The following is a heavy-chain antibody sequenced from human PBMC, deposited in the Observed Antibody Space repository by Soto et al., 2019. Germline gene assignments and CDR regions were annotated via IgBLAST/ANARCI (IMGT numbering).Heavy chain of an antibody. CDR1: RFLFSTYA. J-gene: IGHJ1*01. Sequence: QVQLVESGGGVVQPGRSLRLSCAASRFLFSTYAMHWVRQAPGKGLEWVAVIWYDGSHINYVDSLKGRFTISRDNSKNTLYLQMNSLRAEDTAIYYCASGNRADDYADFRHWGQGTLVTVSS. CDR2: IWYDGSHI. CDR3: ASGNRADDYADFRH. V-gene: IGHV3-33*01. D-gene: IGHD2-2*01.